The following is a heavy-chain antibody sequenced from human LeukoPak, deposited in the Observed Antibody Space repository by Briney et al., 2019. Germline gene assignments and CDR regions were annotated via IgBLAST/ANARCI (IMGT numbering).Heavy chain of an antibody. CDR2: ISGSDGTT. J-gene: IGHJ4*02. CDR3: AKVGNWKYGHHDY. CDR1: GFIFSSYE. V-gene: IGHV3-23*01. Sequence: PGGSLRLSCAASGFIFSSYEMSWVRQAPGKGLEWVSAISGSDGTTYYADSVKGRFTISRDNSKNTLSLQMNSLRAEDTAVYYCAKVGNWKYGHHDYWGQGTLVTVSS. D-gene: IGHD1-7*01.